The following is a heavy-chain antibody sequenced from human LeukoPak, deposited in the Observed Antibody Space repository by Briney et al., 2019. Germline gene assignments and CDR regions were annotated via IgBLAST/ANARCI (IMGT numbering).Heavy chain of an antibody. J-gene: IGHJ5*02. V-gene: IGHV1-2*02. D-gene: IGHD3-10*01. CDR1: GYIFTGYY. Sequence: ASVKVSCKTSGYIFTGYYIHWVRQAPGQGLEWMGWINPNTGDTNYTQKFQGRVIMTRDTSITTAYMDLIRLKSDDTAVYYCARDEIGGSNWFDPWGQGTLVTVS. CDR3: ARDEIGGSNWFDP. CDR2: INPNTGDT.